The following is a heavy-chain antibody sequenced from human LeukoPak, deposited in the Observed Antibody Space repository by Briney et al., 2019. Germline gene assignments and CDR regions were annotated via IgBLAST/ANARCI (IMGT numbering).Heavy chain of an antibody. V-gene: IGHV3-30-3*01. CDR1: GFTFSHYP. CDR2: ISYDGSNK. Sequence: GRSLRLSCAASGFTFSHYPMHWVRQAPGKGLEWVALISYDGSNKYYADSVKGRFTLFRDNSKNTLYLQMNSLRAEDTAVYYCARASSGWIDYWGQGTLVTVSS. D-gene: IGHD6-19*01. CDR3: ARASSGWIDY. J-gene: IGHJ4*02.